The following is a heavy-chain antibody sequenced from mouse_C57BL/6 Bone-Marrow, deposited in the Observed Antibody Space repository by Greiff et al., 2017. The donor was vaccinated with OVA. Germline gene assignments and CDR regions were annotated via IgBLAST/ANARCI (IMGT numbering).Heavy chain of an antibody. CDR2: IYPGDGDT. CDR1: GYAFSSSW. CDR3: ARSAHYYYGSS. V-gene: IGHV1-82*01. J-gene: IGHJ2*01. D-gene: IGHD1-1*01. Sequence: VQLQESGPELVKPGASVKISCKASGYAFSSSWMNWVKQRPGKGLEWIGRIYPGDGDTNYNGKFKGKATLTADKSSSTAYMQLSSLTSEDSAVYCCARSAHYYYGSSWGQGTTLTVSA.